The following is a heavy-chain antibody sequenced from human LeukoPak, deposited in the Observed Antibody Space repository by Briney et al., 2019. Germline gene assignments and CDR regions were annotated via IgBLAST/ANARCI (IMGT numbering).Heavy chain of an antibody. V-gene: IGHV3-33*01. CDR2: IWYDGSNK. CDR3: ARVYQDGYPYGMDV. J-gene: IGHJ6*02. D-gene: IGHD5-24*01. CDR1: GFTFSSYG. Sequence: PGGSLRLSCAASGFTFSSYGMHWVRQAPGKGLEWVAVIWYDGSNKYYADSVKGRFTISRDNSKNTLYLQMNSLRAEDTAVYYCARVYQDGYPYGMDVWGQGTTVTVSS.